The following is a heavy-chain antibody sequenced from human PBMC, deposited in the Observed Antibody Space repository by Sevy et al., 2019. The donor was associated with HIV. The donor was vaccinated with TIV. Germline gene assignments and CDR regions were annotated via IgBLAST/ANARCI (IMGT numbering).Heavy chain of an antibody. Sequence: GGSLRLSCAASGFTFSSYAMSWVRQAPGKGLEWVSAISGSGGSTYYADSVKGRFTISRDNSKNTLYLQMNSLRAEDTAVYYCAKDLKCEYSSSWYPSLFDYWGQGTLVTVSS. CDR3: AKDLKCEYSSSWYPSLFDY. CDR1: GFTFSSYA. J-gene: IGHJ4*02. D-gene: IGHD6-13*01. CDR2: ISGSGGST. V-gene: IGHV3-23*01.